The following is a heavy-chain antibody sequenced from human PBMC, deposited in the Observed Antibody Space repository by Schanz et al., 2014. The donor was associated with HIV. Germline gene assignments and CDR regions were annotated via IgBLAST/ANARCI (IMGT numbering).Heavy chain of an antibody. V-gene: IGHV3-21*01. J-gene: IGHJ2*01. CDR3: ALSRPSGYGGSWYFDL. CDR1: GFTFSDYN. Sequence: VQLVESGGGVVQPGRSLRLSCAASGFTFSDYNMNWVRQAPGKGLEWVSSISSDSSYIFYTDSVKGRFTISRDNAKNSLYLQMSSLRAEDTAVYYCALSRPSGYGGSWYFDLWGRGTLVAVSS. D-gene: IGHD2-15*01. CDR2: ISSDSSYI.